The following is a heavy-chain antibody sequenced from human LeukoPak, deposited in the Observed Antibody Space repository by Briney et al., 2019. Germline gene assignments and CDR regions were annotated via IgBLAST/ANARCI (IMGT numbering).Heavy chain of an antibody. V-gene: IGHV1-2*02. D-gene: IGHD6-19*01. CDR2: INPNSGGT. J-gene: IGHJ4*02. CDR1: GYTFTGYY. Sequence: ASVKVSCKASGYTFTGYYMHWVRQAPGQGLEWMGWINPNSGGTNYAQKFQGRVTMTRDTSISTAYMELSRLRSDDTAVYYCAREVIAVAGSHAIDCWGQGTLVTVSS. CDR3: AREVIAVAGSHAIDC.